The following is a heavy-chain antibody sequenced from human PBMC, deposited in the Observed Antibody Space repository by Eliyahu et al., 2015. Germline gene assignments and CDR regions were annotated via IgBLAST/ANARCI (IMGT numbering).Heavy chain of an antibody. CDR1: GFTFSSYV. V-gene: IGHV3-33*01. CDR3: ARAWTYYYDSNGHSFDY. CDR2: IWYDGSNK. J-gene: IGHJ4*02. Sequence: QVQLVESGGGVVQPGRSLXLSCXAXGFTFSSYVMXWVRQAPGKGLEWVAVIWYDGSNKYYADSVKGRFTISRDNSKNTLYLQMNSLRTEDTAVYYCARAWTYYYDSNGHSFDYWGQGTLVTVSS. D-gene: IGHD3-22*01.